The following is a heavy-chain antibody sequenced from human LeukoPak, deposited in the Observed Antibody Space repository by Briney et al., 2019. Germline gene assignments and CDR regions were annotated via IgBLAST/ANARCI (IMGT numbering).Heavy chain of an antibody. CDR1: GFSLSTSGMC. CDR2: IDWDDDK. D-gene: IGHD6-19*01. J-gene: IGHJ4*02. V-gene: IGHV2-70*11. Sequence: ESGPALVKPTQTLTLTCTFSGFSLSTSGMCVSWIRQPPGKALEWLARIDWDDDKYYSTSLKTRLTISTDTSKNQVVLTMTNMDPVDTATYYCARRVAGTRYFDYWGQGTLVTVSS. CDR3: ARRVAGTRYFDY.